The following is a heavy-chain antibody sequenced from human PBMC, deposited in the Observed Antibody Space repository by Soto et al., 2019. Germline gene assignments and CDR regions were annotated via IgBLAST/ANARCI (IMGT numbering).Heavy chain of an antibody. V-gene: IGHV4-59*08. CDR2: IYYSGST. D-gene: IGHD3-10*01. CDR1: GGSISSYY. CDR3: VLGSYSYNFDY. J-gene: IGHJ4*02. Sequence: SETLSLTCTVSGGSISSYYWSWIRQPPGKGLEWIGYIYYSGSTNYNPSLKSRVTISVNTSKNQFSLKLNSVTAADTAVYYCVLGSYSYNFDYWGQGTLVTVSS.